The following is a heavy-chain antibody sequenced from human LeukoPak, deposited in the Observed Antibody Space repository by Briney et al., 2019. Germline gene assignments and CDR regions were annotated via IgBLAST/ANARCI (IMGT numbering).Heavy chain of an antibody. Sequence: GGSLRLSCAASGFTFSGSAMHWVRQASGKGLEWVGRIRSKANSYATAYAASVKGRFTISRDDSKYTAYLQMNSLKTEDTAVYYCTRHWLTGGGADYWGQGTLATVSS. D-gene: IGHD1-14*01. CDR1: GFTFSGSA. V-gene: IGHV3-73*01. CDR2: IRSKANSYAT. J-gene: IGHJ4*02. CDR3: TRHWLTGGGADY.